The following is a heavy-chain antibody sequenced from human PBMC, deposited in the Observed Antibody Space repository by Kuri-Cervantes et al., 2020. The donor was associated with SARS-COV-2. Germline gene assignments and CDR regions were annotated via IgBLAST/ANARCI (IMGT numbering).Heavy chain of an antibody. Sequence: GESLKISCAASGFTFSSYDMHWVRQATGKGLEWVSAIGTAGDTYYPGSVKGRFTISRENAKNSLYLQMNSLRAEDTAVYYCARDLGDCSSTSCQDYWGQGTLVTVSS. CDR3: ARDLGDCSSTSCQDY. CDR2: IGTAGDT. V-gene: IGHV3-13*04. CDR1: GFTFSSYD. D-gene: IGHD2-2*01. J-gene: IGHJ4*02.